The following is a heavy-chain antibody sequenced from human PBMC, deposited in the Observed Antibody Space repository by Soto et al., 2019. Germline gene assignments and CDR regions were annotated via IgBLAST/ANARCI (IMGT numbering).Heavy chain of an antibody. J-gene: IGHJ6*03. V-gene: IGHV3-74*01. Sequence: EVQLVESGGGSVQPGESLRLSCAASGFPFSSYWIHWVRQAPGKGLVWVSRIKYDGTITNYADSLKGRLTISRDNAENTVYLQMNSLRVEDTAVYYCVRGAKGGYYVDAWGKGTTVTVSS. CDR1: GFPFSSYW. CDR3: VRGAKGGYYVDA. CDR2: IKYDGTIT. D-gene: IGHD6-13*01.